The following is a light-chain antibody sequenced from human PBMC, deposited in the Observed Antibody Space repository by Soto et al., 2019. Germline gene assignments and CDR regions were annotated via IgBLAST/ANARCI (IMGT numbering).Light chain of an antibody. CDR2: DAS. V-gene: IGKV3-11*01. Sequence: EIVLTQSPATLSLSPGERATLSCRASQSVGNYLAWYQQKPGQAPRLLIYDASNRATGVPASFRGSGSGTDFPLSISSLEPEDFAVYFCQQSSNWPLWSFGQGTKVEIK. CDR1: QSVGNY. CDR3: QQSSNWPLWS. J-gene: IGKJ1*01.